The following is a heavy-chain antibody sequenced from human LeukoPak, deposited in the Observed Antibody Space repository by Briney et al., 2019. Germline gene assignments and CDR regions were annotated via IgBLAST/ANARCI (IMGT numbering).Heavy chain of an antibody. Sequence: GGSLRLSCEASGFTFSSHWMHWVRQAPGKGLDWVSSIPASGSNTYYAAAVKGRFTISRDNSKNTLYLQMSSLRVDDTAIYYCAKLNSGRNTDYWGLGTLVTVSS. D-gene: IGHD5-12*01. CDR3: AKLNSGRNTDY. CDR1: GFTFSSHW. CDR2: IPASGSNT. J-gene: IGHJ4*02. V-gene: IGHV3-23*01.